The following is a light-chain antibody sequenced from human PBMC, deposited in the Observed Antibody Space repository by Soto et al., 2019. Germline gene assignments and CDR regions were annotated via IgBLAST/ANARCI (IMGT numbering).Light chain of an antibody. V-gene: IGKV1-39*01. CDR2: TAA. CDR3: QHSLSTPLT. CDR1: QSISSH. Sequence: DMEIVQSSAFVASLKKKRVTITCRSSQSISSHLNWYQQKPEKAPKLLIYTAASLQSGVPSRFSGSGSGTDFTLTISSLKPEDFATYSCQHSLSTPLTFGGGTKVDI. J-gene: IGKJ4*01.